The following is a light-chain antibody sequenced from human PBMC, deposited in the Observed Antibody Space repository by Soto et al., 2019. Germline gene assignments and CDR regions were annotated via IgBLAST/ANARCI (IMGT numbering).Light chain of an antibody. V-gene: IGKV3-20*01. J-gene: IGKJ1*01. Sequence: EIVLTQSPGTLSLSPGERATLSCRASQSVSSSYLAWYQQKPGQAPRLLLYGASSRPTGIPDRFSGSGSGTDFTLTISRLEPEDFSVYYCQQYGSSPTWTFGQGTKVEIK. CDR2: GAS. CDR3: QQYGSSPTWT. CDR1: QSVSSSY.